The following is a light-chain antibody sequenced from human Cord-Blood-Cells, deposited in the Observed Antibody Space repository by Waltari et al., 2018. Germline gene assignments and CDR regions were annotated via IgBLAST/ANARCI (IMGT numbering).Light chain of an antibody. CDR3: CSYAGSYTWV. Sequence: QSALTQPRSVSGSPGQSGTISCTGTSSDVGGYNYVSWYQRHPGKPPKLMIYDVSKRPSGVPDRFSGSKSGNTASLTISGLQAEDEADYYCCSYAGSYTWVFGGGTKLTVL. V-gene: IGLV2-11*01. CDR1: SSDVGGYNY. J-gene: IGLJ3*02. CDR2: DVS.